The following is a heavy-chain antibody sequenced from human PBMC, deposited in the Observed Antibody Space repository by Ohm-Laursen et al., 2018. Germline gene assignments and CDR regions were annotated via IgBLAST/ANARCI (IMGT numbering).Heavy chain of an antibody. J-gene: IGHJ4*02. V-gene: IGHV3-21*01. D-gene: IGHD2-21*02. CDR3: ARPAPPSGGDWAFDS. CDR1: GFTFSSYS. CDR2: ISRNSDYI. Sequence: SLRLSCTASGFTFSSYSINWVRQAPGKGLEWVSSISRNSDYIHYADSVKGRFTISRDNGKNSLYLQMNDLRAEDTAIYYCARPAPPSGGDWAFDSWGQGTLVTVSS.